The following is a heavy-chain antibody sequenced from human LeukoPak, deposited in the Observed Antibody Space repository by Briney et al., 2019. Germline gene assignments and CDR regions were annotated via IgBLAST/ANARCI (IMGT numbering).Heavy chain of an antibody. J-gene: IGHJ3*02. Sequence: SETLSLTCTVLGSISGYYWSWLRQPPGKELEWIGYIYTSGSTNYNPSLESRVTISVDTSKNQFSLDLRSVTAADTAVYYCARQKCTSTSCLTKNAFDIWGQGTMVTVSS. CDR3: ARQKCTSTSCLTKNAFDI. D-gene: IGHD2-2*01. CDR2: IYTSGST. CDR1: GSISGYY. V-gene: IGHV4-4*09.